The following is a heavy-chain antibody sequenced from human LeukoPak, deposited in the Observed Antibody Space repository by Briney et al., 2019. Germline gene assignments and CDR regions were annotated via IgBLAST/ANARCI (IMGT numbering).Heavy chain of an antibody. J-gene: IGHJ5*01. CDR2: IIADFDTT. CDR1: GFTFRNYA. Sequence: AGGSLRLSCAASGFTFRNYAMSWVRQAPGKGLEWVSGIIADFDTTYYADSVRGRFTISRDHSKNTLYLQMNSLRAEDTAIYYCAQDGTTTRYNWFDSWGQGTLVTVSS. CDR3: AQDGTTTRYNWFDS. V-gene: IGHV3-23*01. D-gene: IGHD1-7*01.